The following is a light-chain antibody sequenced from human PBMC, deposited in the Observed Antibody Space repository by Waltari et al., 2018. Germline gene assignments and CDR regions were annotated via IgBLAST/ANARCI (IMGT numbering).Light chain of an antibody. CDR2: GNS. CDR1: TSNIGDGHH. Sequence: QSALTQPPSVSGAPGHRVSISCTGGTSNIGDGHHLHWYQQLPRTAPKVLIFGNSNRPSGVPDRFSGSKSGTSASLAISGLQAEDEADYYCQSFESGLSGVYVFGTGTKVTVL. CDR3: QSFESGLSGVYV. J-gene: IGLJ1*01. V-gene: IGLV1-40*01.